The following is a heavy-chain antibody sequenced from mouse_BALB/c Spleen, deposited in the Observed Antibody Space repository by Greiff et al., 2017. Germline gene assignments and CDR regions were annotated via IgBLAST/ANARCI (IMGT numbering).Heavy chain of an antibody. CDR1: GYTFTDYA. D-gene: IGHD1-1*02. Sequence: QVHVKQSGAELVRPGVSVKISCKGSGYTFTDYAMHWVKQSHAKSLEWIGVISTYYGDASYNQKFKGKATMTVDKSSSTAYMELARLTSEDSAIYYCARAAVANFDYWGQGTTLTVSS. CDR2: ISTYYGDA. V-gene: IGHV1S137*01. CDR3: ARAAVANFDY. J-gene: IGHJ2*01.